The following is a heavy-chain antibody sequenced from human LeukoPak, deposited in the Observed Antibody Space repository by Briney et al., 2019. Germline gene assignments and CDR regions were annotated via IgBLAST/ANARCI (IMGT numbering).Heavy chain of an antibody. J-gene: IGHJ5*02. CDR1: GFTFSNAW. D-gene: IGHD2-21*01. V-gene: IGHV3-7*04. CDR3: VRAYHPGGWFDP. Sequence: GGSLRLSCAASGFTFSNAWMSWVRQAPGKGLEWVASINEDGSEIHYVDSVKGRFTISRDNAKDSLYLQMNSLTAEDRAMYYCVRAYHPGGWFDPWGQGTLVTVSS. CDR2: INEDGSEI.